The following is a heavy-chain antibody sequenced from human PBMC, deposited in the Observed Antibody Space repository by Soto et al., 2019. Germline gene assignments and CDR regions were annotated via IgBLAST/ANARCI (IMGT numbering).Heavy chain of an antibody. D-gene: IGHD4-4*01. CDR2: IWYDGSNK. V-gene: IGHV3-33*01. Sequence: QVQLVESGGGVVQPGRSLRLSCAASGFTFSSYGMHWVRQAPGKGLEWVAVIWYDGSNKYYADSVKGRFTISRDNSKNTRYLQMNSLRAEDTAVYYCARDTDSNPSYWGQGTLVTVSS. CDR1: GFTFSSYG. CDR3: ARDTDSNPSY. J-gene: IGHJ4*02.